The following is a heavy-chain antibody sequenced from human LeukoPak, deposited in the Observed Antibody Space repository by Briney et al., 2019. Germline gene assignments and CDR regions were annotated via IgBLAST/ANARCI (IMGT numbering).Heavy chain of an antibody. D-gene: IGHD3-22*01. Sequence: SETLSLICTVSGGSISSSSYYWGWIRQPPGKGLEWIGNIYYSGSTYYNPSLKSRVTISVDTSKNQFSLKLSSVTAADTAVYYCASTPNYYDHWFDPWGQGTLVTVSS. V-gene: IGHV4-39*01. CDR3: ASTPNYYDHWFDP. CDR1: GGSISSSSYY. CDR2: IYYSGST. J-gene: IGHJ5*02.